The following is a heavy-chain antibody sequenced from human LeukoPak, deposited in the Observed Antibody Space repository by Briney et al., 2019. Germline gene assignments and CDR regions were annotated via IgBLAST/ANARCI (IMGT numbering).Heavy chain of an antibody. CDR3: TKDRWRSGGSGGGDY. V-gene: IGHV3-23*01. CDR2: ISDGGGST. D-gene: IGHD2-15*01. CDR1: GFTFSNYG. J-gene: IGHJ4*02. Sequence: GGSLRLSCAASGFTFSNYGMTWVRQAPGKGLEWVSTISDGGGSTYYADSVEGRFTISRDNSKNTLSLQMNSLRAEDTAVYYCTKDRWRSGGSGGGDYWGQGTLVTVSS.